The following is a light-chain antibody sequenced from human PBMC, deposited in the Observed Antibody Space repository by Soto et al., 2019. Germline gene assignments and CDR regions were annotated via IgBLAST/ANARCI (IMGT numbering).Light chain of an antibody. CDR1: QSISSW. J-gene: IGKJ1*01. V-gene: IGKV1-5*03. Sequence: DIQMTQSPSTLSASVGDRVTITCRASQSISSWLTWYQQKAGQAPKLLNYKASIVESGVPSRFSGSGSGTEFTLTISSLQPDDSATYYCQQYSYFATFGQGTRVEVK. CDR3: QQYSYFAT. CDR2: KAS.